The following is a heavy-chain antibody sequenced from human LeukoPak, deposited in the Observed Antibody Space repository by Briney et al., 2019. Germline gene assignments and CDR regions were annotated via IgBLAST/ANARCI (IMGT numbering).Heavy chain of an antibody. Sequence: GGSLRLSCAASGFTFSSYAMSWVRQAPGKGLEWVSAISGSGGSTYYADFVKGRFTISRDNSKNTLYLQMNSLRAEDTAVYYCAKADYDFWSGFDYWGQGTLVTVSS. CDR3: AKADYDFWSGFDY. CDR2: ISGSGGST. CDR1: GFTFSSYA. V-gene: IGHV3-23*01. D-gene: IGHD3-3*01. J-gene: IGHJ4*02.